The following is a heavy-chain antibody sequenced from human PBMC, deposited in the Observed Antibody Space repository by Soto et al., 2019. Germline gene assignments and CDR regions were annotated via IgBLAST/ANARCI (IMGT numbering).Heavy chain of an antibody. CDR3: ARDGDVNTGSGNDY. CDR2: IWHDGGNK. J-gene: IGHJ4*02. Sequence: QVQLVESGGGVVQPGRSLRLSCAASGFTFSSYGMHWVRQAPGKGLEWVAFIWHDGGNKFYAESVKGRFTISRDNSKNTLYLQMTSLSAEDTAMYYCARDGDVNTGSGNDYWGQGTLVTVSS. D-gene: IGHD3-10*01. CDR1: GFTFSSYG. V-gene: IGHV3-33*01.